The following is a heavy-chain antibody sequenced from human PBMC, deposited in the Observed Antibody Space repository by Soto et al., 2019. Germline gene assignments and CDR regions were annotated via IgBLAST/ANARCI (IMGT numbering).Heavy chain of an antibody. V-gene: IGHV3-23*01. D-gene: IGHD3-10*01. J-gene: IGHJ2*01. CDR1: GFTFSGYA. CDR2: ISGGGDAT. CDR3: ARKVSGSTGRPDLWYFDL. Sequence: EVQLLDSGGGLVQPEGSLRLSCAASGFTFSGYALTWVRQAPGKGLEWVSAISGGGDATFYADSVKSRFTISRDNSKNTLYLQMNTLRAEDTAVYYCARKVSGSTGRPDLWYFDLWGRGTLVTVSS.